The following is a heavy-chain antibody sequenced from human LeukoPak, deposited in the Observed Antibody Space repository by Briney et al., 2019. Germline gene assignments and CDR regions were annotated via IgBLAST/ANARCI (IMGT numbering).Heavy chain of an antibody. CDR2: MNPNSGNT. CDR1: GYTFTSYD. J-gene: IGHJ3*02. V-gene: IGHV1-8*03. CDR3: ATYPTSYYDSSDAFDI. D-gene: IGHD3-22*01. Sequence: ASVKVSCKASGYTFTSYDINWVRQATGQGLEWMGWMNPNSGNTGYAQKFQGRVTITRNTSISTAYMELSSLRSEDTAVYYCATYPTSYYDSSDAFDIWGQGTMVTVSS.